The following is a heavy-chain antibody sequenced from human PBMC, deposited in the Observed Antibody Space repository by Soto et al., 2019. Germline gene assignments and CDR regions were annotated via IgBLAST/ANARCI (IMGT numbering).Heavy chain of an antibody. CDR1: GYTFTSYI. CDR2: ISAYNGNT. D-gene: IGHD6-19*01. V-gene: IGHV1-18*01. J-gene: IGHJ4*02. CDR3: ASSIVAAFDY. Sequence: ASVKVSCKASGYTFTSYIISWVRQAPGQGLEWMGWISAYNGNTKYSQKLQGRVTMTTDTSTSTAYMELRSLRSDDTAVYYCASSIVAAFDYWGLGTLVTVSS.